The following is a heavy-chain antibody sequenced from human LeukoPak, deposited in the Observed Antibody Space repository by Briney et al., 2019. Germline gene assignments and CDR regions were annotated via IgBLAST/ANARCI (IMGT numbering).Heavy chain of an antibody. CDR2: IIPIFGTA. J-gene: IGHJ6*03. Sequence: GASVKVSCKASGGTFSSYAISWVRQAPGQGLEWMGGIIPIFGTANYAQKFQGRVTITADKSTSTAYMELSSLRSKDTAVYYCASSPLARGSSGWLVYYYYMDVWGKGTTVTVSS. V-gene: IGHV1-69*06. CDR3: ASSPLARGSSGWLVYYYYMDV. D-gene: IGHD6-19*01. CDR1: GGTFSSYA.